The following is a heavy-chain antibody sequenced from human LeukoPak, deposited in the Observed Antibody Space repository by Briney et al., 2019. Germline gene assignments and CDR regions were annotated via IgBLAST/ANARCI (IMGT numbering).Heavy chain of an antibody. V-gene: IGHV3-48*01. CDR2: ISSSSSTI. D-gene: IGHD1-26*01. J-gene: IGHJ6*04. CDR3: ARGQVVGATFGIDI. CDR1: GFTFSSYS. Sequence: GGSLRLSCAASGFTFSSYSMNWVRQAPGKGLEWVSYISSSSSTIYYADSVKGRFTISRDNAKNSLYLQMNSLRAEVTAVYYCARGQVVGATFGIDIWGKGTTVTVSS.